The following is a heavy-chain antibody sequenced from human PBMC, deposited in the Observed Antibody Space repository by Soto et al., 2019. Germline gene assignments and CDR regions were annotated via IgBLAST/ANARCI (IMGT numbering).Heavy chain of an antibody. Sequence: PGWSLRLSCAASGFTFSSYAMSWVRQAPGKGLEWVSAISGSGGSTYYADSVKGRSTISRDNSKNTLYLQMNSLRAEDTAVYYCAKALTYYYDSSGYPSDYWGQGTLVTVSS. V-gene: IGHV3-23*01. CDR2: ISGSGGST. J-gene: IGHJ4*02. D-gene: IGHD3-22*01. CDR1: GFTFSSYA. CDR3: AKALTYYYDSSGYPSDY.